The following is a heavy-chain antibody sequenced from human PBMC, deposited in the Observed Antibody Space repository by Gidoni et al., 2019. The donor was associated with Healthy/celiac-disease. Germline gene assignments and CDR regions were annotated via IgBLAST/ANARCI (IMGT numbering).Heavy chain of an antibody. Sequence: LQESGQGMVTPSQTLSLTCTVSGGNISSGGYYWSWIRQHPVKGLEWIGYIYYSGSTYSNPSLKSRVTISVDTSKNQFSLKLSSVTAADTAVYYCARDRRGGSYRGYFDYWGQGTLVTVSS. CDR3: ARDRRGGSYRGYFDY. D-gene: IGHD2-15*01. J-gene: IGHJ4*02. CDR1: GGNISSGGYY. V-gene: IGHV4-31*03. CDR2: IYYSGST.